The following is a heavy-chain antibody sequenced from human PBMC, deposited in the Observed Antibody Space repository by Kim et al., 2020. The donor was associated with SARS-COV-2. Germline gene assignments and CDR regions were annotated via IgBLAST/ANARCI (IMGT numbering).Heavy chain of an antibody. CDR2: ISSDGSYK. CDR3: ARPGVVGPTYWFDP. J-gene: IGHJ5*02. CDR1: GFTFSAYA. Sequence: GGSLRLSCAASGFTFSAYAMLWVRQAPGKGPEWVAVISSDGSYKFYADSVKGRFTISRDSSKNKLYLQMNSLRAEDTAVYYCARPGVVGPTYWFDPWGQGPLVTVSS. V-gene: IGHV3-30*14. D-gene: IGHD1-26*01.